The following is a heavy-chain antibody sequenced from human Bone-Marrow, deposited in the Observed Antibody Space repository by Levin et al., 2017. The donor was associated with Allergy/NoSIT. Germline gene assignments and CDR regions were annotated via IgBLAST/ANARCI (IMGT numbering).Heavy chain of an antibody. V-gene: IGHV4-30-4*01. CDR3: ARDPGLLGFGETNYYYGLDV. D-gene: IGHD3-10*01. CDR1: GVSVNSGDYY. Sequence: SQTLSLTCSVSGVSVNSGDYYWIWLRQTPEKGLEWLGYIHNSGTTSFNPSLKSRLSISLDTSNNQFSLQVTSVTPADTAIYYCARDPGLLGFGETNYYYGLDVWGQGTTVTVSS. CDR2: IHNSGTT. J-gene: IGHJ6*02.